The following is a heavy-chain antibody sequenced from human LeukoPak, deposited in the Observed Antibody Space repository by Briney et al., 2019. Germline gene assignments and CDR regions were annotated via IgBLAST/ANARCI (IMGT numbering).Heavy chain of an antibody. D-gene: IGHD6-13*01. CDR3: ARDCSSSWGCY. CDR1: GFTFSSYS. J-gene: IGHJ4*02. Sequence: GGSLRLSCAASGFTFSSYSMNWVRQAPGKGLEWVSSISSSSSYIYYADSVQGRFTISRDNAKNSLYLQMNSLRAEDTAVYYWARDCSSSWGCYWGQGTLVTVSS. V-gene: IGHV3-21*01. CDR2: ISSSSSYI.